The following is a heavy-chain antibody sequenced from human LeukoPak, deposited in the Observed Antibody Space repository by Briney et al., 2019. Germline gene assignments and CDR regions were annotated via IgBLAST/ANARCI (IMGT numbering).Heavy chain of an antibody. V-gene: IGHV1-2*02. CDR1: GYTFTGYY. CDR3: ARETSPREQQLVSDY. D-gene: IGHD6-13*01. CDR2: INPNSGGT. J-gene: IGHJ4*02. Sequence: GASVKVSCKASGYTFTGYYMHWVRQAPGQGLEWMGWINPNSGGTNYAQKFQGRVTMTRDTSISTAYMELSRLRSDDTAVYYCARETSPREQQLVSDYWGQGTLVTVSS.